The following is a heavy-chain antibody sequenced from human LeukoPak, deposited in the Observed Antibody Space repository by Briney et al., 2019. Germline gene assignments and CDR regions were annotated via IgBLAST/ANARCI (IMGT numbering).Heavy chain of an antibody. CDR1: GFTFSSYW. J-gene: IGHJ4*02. CDR3: ARGAYYYDSSGYYALNY. D-gene: IGHD3-22*01. CDR2: IKQDGSEK. Sequence: GGSLRLSCAASGFTFSSYWMSWVRQAPGKGLEWAANIKQDGSEKYYVDSVRGRFTISRDNAKNSLYLQMNSLRAEDTAVYYCARGAYYYDSSGYYALNYWGQGTLVTVSS. V-gene: IGHV3-7*01.